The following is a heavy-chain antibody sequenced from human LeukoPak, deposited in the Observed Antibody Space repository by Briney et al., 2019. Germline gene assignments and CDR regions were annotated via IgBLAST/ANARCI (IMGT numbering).Heavy chain of an antibody. J-gene: IGHJ4*02. CDR1: GFTVSSNY. Sequence: GGSLRLSCAASGFTVSSNYMSWVRQAPGKGLEWVSVIYSGGSTYYADSVKGRFTISRDNSKNTLYLQMNSLRAEDTAVYYCARDRDGDYFFDYWGQGTLVTVSS. CDR2: IYSGGST. V-gene: IGHV3-66*01. CDR3: ARDRDGDYFFDY. D-gene: IGHD4-17*01.